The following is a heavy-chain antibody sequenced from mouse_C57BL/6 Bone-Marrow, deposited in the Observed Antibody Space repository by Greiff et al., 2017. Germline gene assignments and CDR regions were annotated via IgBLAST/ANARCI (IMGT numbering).Heavy chain of an antibody. CDR2: IDPENGDT. D-gene: IGHD6-5*01. V-gene: IGHV14-4*01. CDR3: TTGSLYYYAMDY. J-gene: IGHJ4*01. CDR1: GFNIKDDY. Sequence: EVKLQESGAELVRPGASVKLSCTASGFNIKDDYMHWVKQRPEQGLEWIGWIDPENGDTEYASKFQGKATITADTSSNTAYLQLSSLTSEDTAVYYCTTGSLYYYAMDYWGRGTSVTVSS.